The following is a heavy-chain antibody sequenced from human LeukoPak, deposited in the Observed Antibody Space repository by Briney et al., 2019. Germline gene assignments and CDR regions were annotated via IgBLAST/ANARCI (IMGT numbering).Heavy chain of an antibody. CDR1: GGSISSYY. CDR2: IYYSGST. V-gene: IGHV4-59*01. Sequence: PSETLSLTCTVSGGSISSYYWSWIRQPPGKGLEWIGYIYYSGSTNYNPSLKSRVTISVDTSKNQFSLKLSSVTAADTAVYYCARALWFGKNENWFDPWGQGTLVTVSS. D-gene: IGHD3-10*01. CDR3: ARALWFGKNENWFDP. J-gene: IGHJ5*02.